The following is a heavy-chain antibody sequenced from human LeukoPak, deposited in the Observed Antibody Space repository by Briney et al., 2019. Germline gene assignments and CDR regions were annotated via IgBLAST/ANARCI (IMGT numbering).Heavy chain of an antibody. CDR2: INHSGST. V-gene: IGHV4-34*01. CDR1: GGSFSGYY. D-gene: IGHD6-6*01. CDR3: ARVRVAARPFNWFDP. Sequence: SETLSLTCAVYGGSFSGYYWSWIRQPPGKGLEWIGEINHSGSTNYNPSLKSRVTISVDTSKNQFSLKLSSVTAADTAVYYCARVRVAARPFNWFDPWGQGTLITVSS. J-gene: IGHJ5*02.